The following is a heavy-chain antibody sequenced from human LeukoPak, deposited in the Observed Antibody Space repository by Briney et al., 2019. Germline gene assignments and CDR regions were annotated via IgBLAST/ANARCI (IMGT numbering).Heavy chain of an antibody. Sequence: PSETLSLTCTVSGGSISSYYWSWLRQPPGKGLEWIGYIYYSGSTNYNPSLKSRVTISVDTSKNQFSLKLSSVTAADTAVYYCARHDTTGYYWYYFDYWGQGPLVTVSS. D-gene: IGHD3-22*01. J-gene: IGHJ4*02. CDR1: GGSISSYY. V-gene: IGHV4-59*08. CDR3: ARHDTTGYYWYYFDY. CDR2: IYYSGST.